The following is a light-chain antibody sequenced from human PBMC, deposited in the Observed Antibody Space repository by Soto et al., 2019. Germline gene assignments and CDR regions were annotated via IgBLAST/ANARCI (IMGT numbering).Light chain of an antibody. J-gene: IGLJ1*01. CDR3: GSWDSSLSAHV. Sequence: QSVLSQPPSVSAAPGQGVTISCSGSSSNIGGNSVSWYQQLPGTAPKLLIYDDDQRPSGIPDRFSGSKSGTSATLGITGFQTGDEADYYCGSWDSSLSAHVFGTGTKVTVL. V-gene: IGLV1-51*01. CDR1: SSNIGGNS. CDR2: DDD.